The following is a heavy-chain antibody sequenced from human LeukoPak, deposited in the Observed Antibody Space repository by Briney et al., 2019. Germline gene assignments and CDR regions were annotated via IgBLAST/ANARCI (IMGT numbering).Heavy chain of an antibody. CDR1: GGTFSSYA. J-gene: IGHJ3*02. CDR2: IIPIFGTA. V-gene: IGHV1-69*06. D-gene: IGHD3-10*01. Sequence: SVKGSCKASGGTFSSYAISWVRQGPGQGLEWMGGIIPIFGTANYAQKFQGRVTITADKSTSTAYMELSSLRSEDTAVYYCARDRYGSGSYPAFDIWGQGTMVTVSS. CDR3: ARDRYGSGSYPAFDI.